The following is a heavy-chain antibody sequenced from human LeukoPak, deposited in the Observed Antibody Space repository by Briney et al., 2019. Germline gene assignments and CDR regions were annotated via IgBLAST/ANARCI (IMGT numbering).Heavy chain of an antibody. Sequence: GASVKVSCKASGNTFTNYDINWVRQASGQGLEWMGWMNPKSGGTNYAQKFQGRVTMTRDTSISTAYMELSRLRSDDTAVYYCARGIVNWGYAYFDYWGQGTLVTVSS. CDR1: GNTFTNYD. CDR2: MNPKSGGT. V-gene: IGHV1-2*02. CDR3: ARGIVNWGYAYFDY. J-gene: IGHJ4*02. D-gene: IGHD7-27*01.